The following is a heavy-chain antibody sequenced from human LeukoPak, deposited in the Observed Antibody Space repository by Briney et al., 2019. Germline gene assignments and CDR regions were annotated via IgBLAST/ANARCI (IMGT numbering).Heavy chain of an antibody. D-gene: IGHD6-13*01. Sequence: GGSLRLSCAASGFTFSSYSMNWVRQAPGKGLEWVSSISSSSSYIYYADSVKGGFTISRDNAKNSLYLQMNSLRAEDTAVYYCARDGAAADFDYWGQGTLVTVSS. J-gene: IGHJ4*02. CDR3: ARDGAAADFDY. CDR1: GFTFSSYS. V-gene: IGHV3-21*01. CDR2: ISSSSSYI.